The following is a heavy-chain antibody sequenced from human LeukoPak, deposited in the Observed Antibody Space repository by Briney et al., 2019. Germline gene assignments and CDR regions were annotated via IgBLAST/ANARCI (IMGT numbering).Heavy chain of an antibody. V-gene: IGHV3-30*02. D-gene: IGHD2-8*01. J-gene: IGHJ4*02. CDR3: ATEYCTNGVCRRYYFDY. CDR1: GFTFSSYG. CDR2: IRYDGSNK. Sequence: PGGSLRLSCAAPGFTFSSYGMHWVRQAPGKGLEWVAFIRYDGSNKYYADSVKGRFTISRDNSKNTLYLQMNSLRDEDTAVYYCATEYCTNGVCRRYYFDYWGQGTLVTVSS.